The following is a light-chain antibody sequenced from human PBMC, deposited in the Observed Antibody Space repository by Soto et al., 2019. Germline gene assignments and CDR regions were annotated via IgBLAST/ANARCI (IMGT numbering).Light chain of an antibody. CDR3: QHYSNWPPLT. V-gene: IGKV3-15*01. CDR2: GAS. Sequence: EIVMTQSPATLSVSPGERATLFCRASQSITIHLAWYQHKPGQAPRLLIYGASTRATGIPARFSGSGSGTEFTLTISSLQSEDFAVYYCQHYSNWPPLTFGGGTKVEIK. J-gene: IGKJ4*01. CDR1: QSITIH.